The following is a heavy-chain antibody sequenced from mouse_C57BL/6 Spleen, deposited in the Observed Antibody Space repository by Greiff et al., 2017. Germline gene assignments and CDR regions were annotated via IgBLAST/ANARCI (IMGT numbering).Heavy chain of an antibody. CDR3: TRGGDYDSYYFDD. J-gene: IGHJ2*01. Sequence: QVQLKQSGAELVRPGASVTLSCKASGYTFTDYEMHWVKQTPVHGLEWIGAIDPETGGTAYNQKFKGKAILTADKSSSTAYMELRSLTSEDSAVYYCTRGGDYDSYYFDDWGQGTTLTVSS. D-gene: IGHD2-4*01. CDR2: IDPETGGT. CDR1: GYTFTDYE. V-gene: IGHV1-15*01.